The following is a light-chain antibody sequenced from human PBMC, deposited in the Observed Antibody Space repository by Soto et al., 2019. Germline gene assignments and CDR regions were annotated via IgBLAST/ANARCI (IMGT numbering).Light chain of an antibody. CDR2: GAS. Sequence: EMVLTQSPDTLSLSPGERATLSCRASQSVSSNYLAWYQQKPGQAPRHLIYGASNRATGIPDWFSGSGIWTDFTLTISRLEPEVFAVYSWQQYGNSPWTFGQGTKMELK. CDR1: QSVSSNY. CDR3: QQYGNSPWT. V-gene: IGKV3-20*01. J-gene: IGKJ1*01.